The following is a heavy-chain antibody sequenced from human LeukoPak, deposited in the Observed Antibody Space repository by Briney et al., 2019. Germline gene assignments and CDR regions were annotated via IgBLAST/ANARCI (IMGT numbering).Heavy chain of an antibody. CDR2: IKQDGSVT. D-gene: IGHD1-14*01. V-gene: IGHV3-7*01. J-gene: IGHJ4*02. CDR1: GFTFTNYW. Sequence: GGSLRLSCAASGFTFTNYWMSWVRQAPGKGLEWVANIKQDGSVTGYVESVVGRFTVSRDNAKNSIFLQLNNMRAEDTAVYYCARDPETQRGRDGLDSWGQGTLVTVSS. CDR3: ARDPETQRGRDGLDS.